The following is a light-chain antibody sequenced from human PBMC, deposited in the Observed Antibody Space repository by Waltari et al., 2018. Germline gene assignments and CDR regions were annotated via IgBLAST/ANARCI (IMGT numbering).Light chain of an antibody. CDR2: HAS. CDR3: QQYNVWPPIT. V-gene: IGKV3-15*01. Sequence: EILMTQSPATLSLSPGERATLSCRASQSISFNLAWYQQRPGQPPMLLIFHASTRATGVPARFSGSGSGTEFTLTIRTLQSEDSAVYYCQQYNVWPPITFGQGTRLEIK. J-gene: IGKJ5*01. CDR1: QSISFN.